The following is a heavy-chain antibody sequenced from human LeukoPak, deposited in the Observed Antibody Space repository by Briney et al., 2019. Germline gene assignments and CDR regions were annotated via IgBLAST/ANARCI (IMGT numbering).Heavy chain of an antibody. CDR1: GYTFTSYY. D-gene: IGHD4-11*01. V-gene: IGHV1-46*01. Sequence: ASVKVSCTASGYTFTSYYMHWVRQAPGQGLEWMGIINPSGGSTSYAQKFQGRVTMTRDMSTSTVYMELSSLRSEDTAVYYCARAWTVTTPLVDPWGQGTLVTVSS. CDR3: ARAWTVTTPLVDP. J-gene: IGHJ5*02. CDR2: INPSGGST.